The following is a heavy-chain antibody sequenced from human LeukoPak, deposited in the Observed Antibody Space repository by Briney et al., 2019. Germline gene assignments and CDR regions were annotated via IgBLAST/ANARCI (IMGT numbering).Heavy chain of an antibody. V-gene: IGHV3-30*04. Sequence: PGRSLRLSCAASGFTFSTYPMHWVRQAPGKGLEWVAVIRYDESNQYYADSVKGRFSISRDNSKNTLFLQMNSLRAEDTAVYFCARDAYCSGGNCYSWYFDLWGRGTLVTVSS. D-gene: IGHD2-15*01. CDR1: GFTFSTYP. CDR3: ARDAYCSGGNCYSWYFDL. CDR2: IRYDESNQ. J-gene: IGHJ2*01.